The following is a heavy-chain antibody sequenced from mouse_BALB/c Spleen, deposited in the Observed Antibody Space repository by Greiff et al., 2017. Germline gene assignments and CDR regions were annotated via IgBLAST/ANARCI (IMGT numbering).Heavy chain of an antibody. CDR2: ISSGGST. CDR1: GFTFSSYA. V-gene: IGHV5-6-5*01. J-gene: IGHJ2*01. D-gene: IGHD1-2*01. CDR3: ARGGYYFDY. Sequence: EVMLVESGGGLVKPGGSLKLSCAASGFTFSSYAMSWVRQTPEKRLEWVASISSGGSTSYPDSVKGRFTISRDNARNILYLQMSSLRSEDTAMYYCARGGYYFDYWGQGTTLTVSS.